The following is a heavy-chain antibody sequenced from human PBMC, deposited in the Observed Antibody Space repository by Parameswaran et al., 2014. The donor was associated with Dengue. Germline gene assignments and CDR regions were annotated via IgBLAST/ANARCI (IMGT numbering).Heavy chain of an antibody. V-gene: IGHV3-49*02. D-gene: IGHD2-21*01. Sequence: VRQMPGKGLEWVGFIRSKAYGGTTEYAASVKGRFTISRDDSKSIAYLQMNSLKTEDTAVYYCTREATVISVRDYWGQGTLVTVSS. J-gene: IGHJ4*02. CDR2: IRSKAYGGTT. CDR3: TREATVISVRDY.